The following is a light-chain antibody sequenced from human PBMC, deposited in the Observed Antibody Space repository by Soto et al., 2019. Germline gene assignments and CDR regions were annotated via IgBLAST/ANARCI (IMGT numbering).Light chain of an antibody. CDR2: GPS. V-gene: IGKV3-20*01. Sequence: EIVLTQSPGTLSLSPGERATLSCRASQRVTSNSLAWYQQKSGQAPRRVFYGPSYRATGIPERFSGSGSGTDFTLTISRLEPDDFAVYFCQQYGTSPPITFGQGTRLEIK. CDR3: QQYGTSPPIT. J-gene: IGKJ5*01. CDR1: QRVTSNS.